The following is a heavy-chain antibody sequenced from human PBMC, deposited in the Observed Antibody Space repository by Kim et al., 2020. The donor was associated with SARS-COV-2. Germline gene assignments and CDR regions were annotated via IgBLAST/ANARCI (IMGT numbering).Heavy chain of an antibody. CDR2: MNPNSGNT. V-gene: IGHV1-8*01. CDR3: ACVYGSGSPLDY. Sequence: ASVKVSCKASGYTFTSYDINWVRQATGQGLEWMGWMNPNSGNTGYAQKFQGRVTMTRNTSIRTAYMELSSLRSEDTAVYYFACVYGSGSPLDYWGQGTLVTVSS. D-gene: IGHD3-10*01. CDR1: GYTFTSYD. J-gene: IGHJ4*02.